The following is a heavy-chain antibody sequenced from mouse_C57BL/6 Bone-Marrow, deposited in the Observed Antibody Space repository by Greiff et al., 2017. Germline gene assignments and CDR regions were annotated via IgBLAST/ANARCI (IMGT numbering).Heavy chain of an antibody. CDR3: ARRLYFFYAMDY. Sequence: EVKLMESGGGLVKPGGSLKLSCAASGFTFSSYAMSWVRQTPEKRLAWVATISDGGSYTYYPDNVKGRFTISRDNAKNNLYLQMSHLKSEDTAMYYCARRLYFFYAMDYWGQGTSVAVSS. CDR2: ISDGGSYT. CDR1: GFTFSSYA. V-gene: IGHV5-4*03. D-gene: IGHD2-1*01. J-gene: IGHJ4*01.